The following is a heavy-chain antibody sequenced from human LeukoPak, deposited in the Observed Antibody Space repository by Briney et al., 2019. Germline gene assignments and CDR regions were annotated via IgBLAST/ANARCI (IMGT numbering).Heavy chain of an antibody. CDR3: ARDAYLLWFGELSGMDV. CDR2: VSSDGDTK. Sequence: GGSLRLSCAASGFTFRTYAIHWVRQAPDKGLEWVAVVSSDGDTKFYADSVKGRFTISRDNSKNTLYLQMNSLRAEDTAVYYCARDAYLLWFGELSGMDVWGQGTTVTVSS. CDR1: GFTFRTYA. J-gene: IGHJ6*02. V-gene: IGHV3-30-3*01. D-gene: IGHD3-10*01.